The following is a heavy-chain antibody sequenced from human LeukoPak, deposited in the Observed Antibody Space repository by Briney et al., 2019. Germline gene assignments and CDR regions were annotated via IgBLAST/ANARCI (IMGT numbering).Heavy chain of an antibody. CDR2: ISSSSSYI. Sequence: GGSLRLSCAASGFTFSSYSMNWVRQASRKRLEWVSSISSSSSYIYYADSVKGRFTISRDNAKNSLYLQMNSLRAEDTAVYYCARSGISMIVVSWGQGTLVTVSS. CDR3: ARSGISMIVVS. D-gene: IGHD3-22*01. V-gene: IGHV3-21*01. CDR1: GFTFSSYS. J-gene: IGHJ4*02.